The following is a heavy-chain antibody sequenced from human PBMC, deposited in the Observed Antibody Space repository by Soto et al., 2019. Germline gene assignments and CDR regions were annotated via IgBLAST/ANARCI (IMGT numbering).Heavy chain of an antibody. V-gene: IGHV5-51*01. CDR1: GYSFTSYW. Sequence: PGESLKNSCKGSGYSFTSYWIGWVRQMPGKGLEWMGIIYPGDSDTRYSPSFQGQVTISAVKSISTAYLQWSRLKASYTAMYYCARRRLWSGFLDDYYYYYGMVVWCQGTTVSLSS. CDR3: ARRRLWSGFLDDYYYYYGMVV. CDR2: IYPGDSDT. J-gene: IGHJ6*02. D-gene: IGHD3-3*01.